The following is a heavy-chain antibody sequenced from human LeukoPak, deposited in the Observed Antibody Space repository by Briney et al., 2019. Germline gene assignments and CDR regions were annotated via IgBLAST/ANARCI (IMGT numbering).Heavy chain of an antibody. CDR2: INHSGST. CDR1: GGSFSGYY. V-gene: IGHV4-34*01. Sequence: SETLSLTCAVYGGSFSGYYWSWIRQPPGKGLEWIGEINHSGSTDYNPSLKSRVTIPVDTSKNQFSLKLSSVTAADTAVYYCARVSEAVAGHDAFDIWGQGTMVTVSS. CDR3: ARVSEAVAGHDAFDI. J-gene: IGHJ3*02. D-gene: IGHD6-19*01.